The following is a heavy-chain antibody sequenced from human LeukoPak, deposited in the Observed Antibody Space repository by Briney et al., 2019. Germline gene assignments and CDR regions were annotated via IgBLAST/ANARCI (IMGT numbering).Heavy chain of an antibody. CDR2: ISSSGSTI. Sequence: GGSLRLSCAASGFAFSDYYMSWIRQAPGKGLEWVSYISSSGSTIYYADSVKGRFTISRDNAKNSLYQQMNSLGAEDTAVYYCARDLGQWGYVWQTDYWGQGTLVTVSS. D-gene: IGHD5-12*01. V-gene: IGHV3-11*04. J-gene: IGHJ4*02. CDR1: GFAFSDYY. CDR3: ARDLGQWGYVWQTDY.